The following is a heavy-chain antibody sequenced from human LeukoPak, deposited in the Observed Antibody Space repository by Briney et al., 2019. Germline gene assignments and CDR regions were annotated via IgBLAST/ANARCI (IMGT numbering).Heavy chain of an antibody. V-gene: IGHV3-33*08. CDR2: IWYDGSNK. CDR3: ASGAGVIPDY. Sequence: GGSLRLSCAASGFTFSSYAMHWVRQAPGKGLEWVAVIWYDGSNKYYADSVKGRFTISRDNSKNTLYLQMNSLRAEDTAVYYCASGAGVIPDYWGQGTLVTVSS. CDR1: GFTFSSYA. J-gene: IGHJ4*02. D-gene: IGHD3-22*01.